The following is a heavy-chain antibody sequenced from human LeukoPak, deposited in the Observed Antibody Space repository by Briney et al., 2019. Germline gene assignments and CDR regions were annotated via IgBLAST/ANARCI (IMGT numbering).Heavy chain of an antibody. CDR3: ARPSDHCSGGSCYDD. D-gene: IGHD2-15*01. V-gene: IGHV3-30*19. Sequence: GGSLRLSCAASGFTFSSYGMHWVRQAPGKGLEWVAVISYDGSNKYYADSVKGRFTISRDNSKNTLYLQMNSLRAEDTAVYYCARPSDHCSGGSCYDDWGQGTLVTVSS. CDR2: ISYDGSNK. J-gene: IGHJ4*02. CDR1: GFTFSSYG.